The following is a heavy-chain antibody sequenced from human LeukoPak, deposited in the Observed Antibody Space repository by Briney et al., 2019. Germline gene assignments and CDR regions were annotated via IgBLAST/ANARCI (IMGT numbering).Heavy chain of an antibody. CDR2: ISGSGTTT. Sequence: GGSLRLSCAASGFTFSSYAMSWVRQAPGKGPEWVSAISGSGTTTYYADSVKGRFTISRDNSKNTLYLQMNSLRAEDTAVYYCAKASRGWSQYDYWDQGTLVPVSS. D-gene: IGHD6-19*01. J-gene: IGHJ4*02. V-gene: IGHV3-23*01. CDR1: GFTFSSYA. CDR3: AKASRGWSQYDY.